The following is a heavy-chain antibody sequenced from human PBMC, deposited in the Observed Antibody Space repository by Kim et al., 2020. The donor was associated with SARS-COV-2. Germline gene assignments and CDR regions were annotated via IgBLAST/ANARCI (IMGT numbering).Heavy chain of an antibody. CDR3: ARGYDSSGDAFDI. Sequence: GGSLRLSCAASGFTVSSNYMSWVRQAPGKGLEWVSVIYSGGSTYYADSVKGRFTISRDNSKNTLYLQMNSLRAEDTAVYYCARGYDSSGDAFDIWGQGTMVTVSS. J-gene: IGHJ3*02. CDR2: IYSGGST. V-gene: IGHV3-53*01. D-gene: IGHD3-22*01. CDR1: GFTVSSNY.